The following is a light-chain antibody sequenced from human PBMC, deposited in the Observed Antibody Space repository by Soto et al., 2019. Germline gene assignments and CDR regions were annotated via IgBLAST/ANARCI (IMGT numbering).Light chain of an antibody. CDR1: SSNIGGNS. J-gene: IGLJ1*01. V-gene: IGLV1-51*01. CDR2: DDN. Sequence: YVLTQPPTESAYPGQEVTISSSGSSSNIGGNSVSWYQQLPGTAPKLLIYDDNKRPSGIPDRFSGSKSGTSATLGITGFQTGDEADYYCGSWDSSLSAYVFGTGTKVTVL. CDR3: GSWDSSLSAYV.